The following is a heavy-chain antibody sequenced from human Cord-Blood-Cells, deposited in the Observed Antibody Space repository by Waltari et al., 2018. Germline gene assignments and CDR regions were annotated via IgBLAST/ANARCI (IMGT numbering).Heavy chain of an antibody. CDR2: IYYSGIT. CDR1: GGSIRSSSYY. CDR3: ARVTDGITIFGVVIDY. D-gene: IGHD3-3*01. J-gene: IGHJ4*02. V-gene: IGHV4-39*01. Sequence: QLQLQESGPGLVKPSETLSLTCTVAGGSIRSSSYYWCWIRQPPGKGLEWIGSIYYSGITYYNPSLKSRVTISVDTSKNQFSLKLSSGTAADTAVYYCARVTDGITIFGVVIDYWGQGTLVTVSS.